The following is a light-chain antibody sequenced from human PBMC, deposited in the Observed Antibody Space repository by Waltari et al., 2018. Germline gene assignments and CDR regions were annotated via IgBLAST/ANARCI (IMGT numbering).Light chain of an antibody. CDR2: EFS. Sequence: QSALTQPASVSGSPGQSITITCTGTSSDVGGYNYVSWYQQHPGKAPRPVIYEFSNRPSGTSNRCSGSKYGNTASLTISGLQAEDDADYYCSSYTSSSTLVFGGGTKLTVL. CDR1: SSDVGGYNY. CDR3: SSYTSSSTLV. V-gene: IGLV2-14*03. J-gene: IGLJ2*01.